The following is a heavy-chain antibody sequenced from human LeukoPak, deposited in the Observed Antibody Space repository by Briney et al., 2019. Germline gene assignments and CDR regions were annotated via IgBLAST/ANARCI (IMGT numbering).Heavy chain of an antibody. J-gene: IGHJ4*02. CDR1: GFTFSSYP. CDR2: INDRGDDT. CDR3: VRAFRFDSGAYYYVD. D-gene: IGHD3-22*01. Sequence: TGGSLRLSCSASGFTFSSYPMHWVRQAPGEGLEYVSAINDRGDDTYYADSVKGRFTISRDNSKNSLYLQMSRLRAEDTAVYYCVRAFRFDSGAYYYVDWGQGTLVTVSS. V-gene: IGHV3-64D*09.